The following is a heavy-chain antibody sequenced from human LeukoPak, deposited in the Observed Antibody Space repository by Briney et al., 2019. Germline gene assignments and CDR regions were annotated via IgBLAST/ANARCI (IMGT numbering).Heavy chain of an antibody. V-gene: IGHV1-3*01. D-gene: IGHD6-19*01. CDR3: AREGDGFSSGWSRLGLDY. CDR1: GYTFTSYA. J-gene: IGHJ4*02. CDR2: INAGNGNT. Sequence: GASVKVSCKASGYTFTSYAMHWVRQAPGQRLEWMGWINAGNGNTKYSQEFQGRVTITRDTSASTAYMELRSLRSDDTAVYFCAREGDGFSSGWSRLGLDYWGQGTLVTVSS.